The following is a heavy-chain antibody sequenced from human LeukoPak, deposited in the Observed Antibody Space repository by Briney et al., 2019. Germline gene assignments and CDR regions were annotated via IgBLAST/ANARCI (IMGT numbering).Heavy chain of an antibody. V-gene: IGHV4-39*01. CDR2: IFYSGTT. CDR3: ARLSSSLTRDDWFDP. J-gene: IGHJ5*02. Sequence: SETLSLTCTVSGGSISGYSYYWGWIRQPPGKGLEWIGTIFYSGTTDYNPSLKSRVTISVDTSKNQFSLKVNSVTAADTAVYYCARLSSSLTRDDWFDPWGRGTLVTVSS. D-gene: IGHD6-6*01. CDR1: GGSISGYSYY.